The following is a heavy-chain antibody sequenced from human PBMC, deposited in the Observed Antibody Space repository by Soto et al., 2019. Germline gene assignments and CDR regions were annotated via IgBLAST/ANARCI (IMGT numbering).Heavy chain of an antibody. CDR1: GYTFTSYA. D-gene: IGHD6-19*01. Sequence: ASVKVSCKASGYTFTSYAMHWVRQAPGQRLEWMGWINAGNGNTKYSQKFQGRVTITRDTSASTAYMELSSLRSEDTAVYYCAILGLEKAGYSSGNDAFDIWGQGTMVTV. CDR2: INAGNGNT. CDR3: AILGLEKAGYSSGNDAFDI. V-gene: IGHV1-3*01. J-gene: IGHJ3*02.